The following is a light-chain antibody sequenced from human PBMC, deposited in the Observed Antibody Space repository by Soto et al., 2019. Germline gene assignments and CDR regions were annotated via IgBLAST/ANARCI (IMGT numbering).Light chain of an antibody. J-gene: IGLJ2*01. CDR3: TSYTSSCSVV. CDR2: EVS. CDR1: GSDIGGYNY. V-gene: IGLV2-14*01. Sequence: QSVLTHPASVSGSPGQSITVSCTGTGSDIGGYNYVSWYQQHPGKAPKVMIYEVSNRPSGVSNRFSASKSGNTASLTISGLQAEDEADYYCTSYTSSCSVVFGGGTKLTVL.